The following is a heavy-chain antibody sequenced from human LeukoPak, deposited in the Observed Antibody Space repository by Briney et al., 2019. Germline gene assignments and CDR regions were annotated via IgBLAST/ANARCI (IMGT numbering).Heavy chain of an antibody. V-gene: IGHV5-51*01. J-gene: IGHJ3*02. CDR2: LYPGDYDA. CDR1: GYSFTSYW. Sequence: GESLKIPCKGSGYSFTSYWIGWVRQMPGKGLEWMGILYPGDYDARYRPSFPGQVTISADKAIIPPYPQFCSLCASDTAMYYCARPCSGGSCYSSYDAFDIWGQGTMVTVSS. D-gene: IGHD2-15*01. CDR3: ARPCSGGSCYSSYDAFDI.